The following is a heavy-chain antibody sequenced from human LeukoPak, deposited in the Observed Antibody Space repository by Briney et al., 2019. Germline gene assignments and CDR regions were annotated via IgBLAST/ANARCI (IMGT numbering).Heavy chain of an antibody. CDR1: GFIVSDND. J-gene: IGHJ4*02. D-gene: IGHD3-3*01. V-gene: IGHV3-66*04. CDR2: IYADGST. CDR3: AKRSVPGRPGY. Sequence: GGSLRLSCAASGFIVSDNDIKWVRQAPGKGLEWVSLIYADGSTHYTDSVKGRFPISRDNSQNTVYLQMNSLRGEDTAVYFCAKRSVPGRPGYWGQGTLVTVSS.